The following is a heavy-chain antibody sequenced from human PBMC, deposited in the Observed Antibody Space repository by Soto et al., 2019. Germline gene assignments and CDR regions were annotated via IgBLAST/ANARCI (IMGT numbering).Heavy chain of an antibody. V-gene: IGHV6-1*01. D-gene: IGHD6-6*01. CDR1: GDSVSSNSAA. J-gene: IGHJ4*02. CDR3: ARDRVYIAARPGGAFDY. CDR2: TYYRSKWYN. Sequence: SQTLSLTCAISGDSVSSNSAAWNWIRQSPSRGLEWLGRTYYRSKWYNDYAVSVKSRITINPDTSKNQFSLQLNSVTPEDTAVYYCARDRVYIAARPGGAFDYWGQGTLVTAPQ.